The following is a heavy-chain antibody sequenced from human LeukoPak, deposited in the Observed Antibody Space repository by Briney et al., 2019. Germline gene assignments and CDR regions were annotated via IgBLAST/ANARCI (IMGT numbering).Heavy chain of an antibody. D-gene: IGHD2-2*01. CDR3: ARTQVPAAPVSSYYFDY. CDR1: GYTFTSYG. Sequence: ASVKVSCKASGYTFTSYGISWVRQAPGQGLEWMGWISAYNGNTNYAQKLQGRVTMTTDTSTSTAYMELRSLRSDDTAVYYCARTQVPAAPVSSYYFDYWGQGTLVTVSS. V-gene: IGHV1-18*01. CDR2: ISAYNGNT. J-gene: IGHJ4*02.